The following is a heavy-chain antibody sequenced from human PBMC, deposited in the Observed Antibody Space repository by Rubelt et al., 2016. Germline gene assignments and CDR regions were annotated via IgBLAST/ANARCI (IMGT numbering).Heavy chain of an antibody. CDR3: ARPPGGSSGYYYAGYFDY. V-gene: IGHV4-34*01. CDR1: GGSFSGYY. CDR2: FSYGGST. Sequence: QVQLQQWGAGLLKPSETLSLTCAVYGGSFSGYYWSWIRQPPGKGLEWIGSFSYGGSTYYNPSLKSCVTISVDTSKNQFSLRLSSVTAADTAVYFCARPPGGSSGYYYAGYFDYWGQGTLVTVSS. J-gene: IGHJ4*02. D-gene: IGHD3-22*01.